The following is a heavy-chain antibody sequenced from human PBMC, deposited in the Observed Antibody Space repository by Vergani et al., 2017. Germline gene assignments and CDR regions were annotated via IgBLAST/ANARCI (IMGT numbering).Heavy chain of an antibody. CDR2: IYYSGST. J-gene: IGHJ5*02. CDR1: GGSLSSGGYY. D-gene: IGHD2-21*01. Sequence: QVQLQESGPGLVKPSQTLSLTCTVSGGSLSSGGYYWSWIRQHPGKGLEWIGYIYYSGSTYYNPSLKSLVTISVDTSKNQFSLKLSSVTAADTAVYYCARAGGGGDPWFDPWGQGTLVTVSS. CDR3: ARAGGGGDPWFDP. V-gene: IGHV4-31*01.